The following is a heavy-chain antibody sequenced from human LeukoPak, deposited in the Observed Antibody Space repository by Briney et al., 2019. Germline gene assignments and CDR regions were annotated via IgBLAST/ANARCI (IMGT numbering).Heavy chain of an antibody. V-gene: IGHV1-18*01. D-gene: IGHD1-26*01. J-gene: IGHJ4*02. CDR2: ISAYNGNT. CDR3: ARDPTELLSPVFDY. CDR1: GYTFTSYD. Sequence: ASVKVSCKASGYTFTSYDINWVRQATGQGLEWMGWISAYNGNTNYAQKLQGRVTITTDTSTSTAYMELRSLRSDDTAVYYCARDPTELLSPVFDYWGQGTLVTVSS.